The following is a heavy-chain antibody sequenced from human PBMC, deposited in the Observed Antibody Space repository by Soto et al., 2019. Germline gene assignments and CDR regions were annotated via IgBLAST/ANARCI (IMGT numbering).Heavy chain of an antibody. D-gene: IGHD3-10*01. CDR1: GFTFSGYG. J-gene: IGHJ6*02. Sequence: PGGSVRICGAASGFTFSGYGMHRVRQAPGKRVEWVAVIWYPGSNKSYGDCVKGRFTISREXSKNTLYLQMNSMRAEDTAVYYCERDASITMVRGGRPQSGMDVWGQGTTVTVSS. CDR3: ERDASITMVRGGRPQSGMDV. V-gene: IGHV3-33*01. CDR2: IWYPGSNK.